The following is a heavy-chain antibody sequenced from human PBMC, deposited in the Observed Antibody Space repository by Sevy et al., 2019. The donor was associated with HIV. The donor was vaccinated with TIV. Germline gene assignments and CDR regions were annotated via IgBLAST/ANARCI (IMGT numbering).Heavy chain of an antibody. CDR2: IRYDGSNE. CDR3: AKDRKVLLVGSAIPFDVFDI. D-gene: IGHD2-8*02. CDR1: GFTFSNHG. V-gene: IGHV3-30*02. J-gene: IGHJ3*02. Sequence: GGSLRLSCAASGFTFSNHGMHWVRQAPGKGLEWVAFIRYDGSNEYYGDSVKGRFTISRDNSKNTLYLQMNSLRPEDTAVYYCAKDRKVLLVGSAIPFDVFDIWGQGTMVTVSS.